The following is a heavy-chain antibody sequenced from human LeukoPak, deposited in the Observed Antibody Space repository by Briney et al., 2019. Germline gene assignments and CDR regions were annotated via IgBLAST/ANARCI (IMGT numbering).Heavy chain of an antibody. D-gene: IGHD2-15*01. CDR2: FDPEYGET. V-gene: IGHV1-24*01. CDR3: ATAKVFCSGGSCRNYYFDY. J-gene: IGHJ4*02. Sequence: ASVKVSCKVSGYTLTELSMHWVRQAPGKGGERMGGFDPEYGETIYAQKFQARVTMTEDTSTDTAYMELSSLRSEDTAVYYCATAKVFCSGGSCRNYYFDYWGQGTLVTVSS. CDR1: GYTLTELS.